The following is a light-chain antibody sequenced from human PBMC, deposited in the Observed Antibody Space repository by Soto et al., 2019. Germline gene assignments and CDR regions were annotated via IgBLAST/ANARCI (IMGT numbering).Light chain of an antibody. Sequence: EIVLTQSPGTLSLSPGERATLSCRASQSVSSNLAWYQQKPGQAPRLLIYGASTRATGIPARFSGSGSGTEFTLTMSSLQSEDFAVYFCQHYNKWPRTFGQGTKVAIK. V-gene: IGKV3-15*01. CDR3: QHYNKWPRT. CDR2: GAS. J-gene: IGKJ1*01. CDR1: QSVSSN.